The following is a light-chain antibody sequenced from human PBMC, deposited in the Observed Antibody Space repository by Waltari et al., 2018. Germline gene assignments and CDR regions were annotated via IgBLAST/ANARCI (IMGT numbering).Light chain of an antibody. J-gene: IGKJ5*01. Sequence: EIVLTQSPGTLSLSPGERATLSCRASQSVSRSYFAWFQQKPGQAPRLLLYGASNRATGIPDRFSGSGSGTDFTLTISSLQAEDVAVYYCHQYHVPPLTFGQGTRLEIK. CDR1: QSVSRSY. V-gene: IGKV3-20*01. CDR3: HQYHVPPLT. CDR2: GAS.